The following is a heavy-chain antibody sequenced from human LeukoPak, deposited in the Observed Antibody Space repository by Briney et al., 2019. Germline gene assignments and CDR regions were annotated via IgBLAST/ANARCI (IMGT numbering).Heavy chain of an antibody. D-gene: IGHD3-16*01. CDR1: GFTFSSYA. V-gene: IGHV3-23*01. Sequence: PGGSLRLSCAASGFTFSSYAMSWVRQAPGKGLEWVSAISSGGGSTYYADSVKGRFTISRDNSKNTLHLQMNSLRAEDTAIYYCAKDQHSPGGYFAYWGQGTLVTVSS. J-gene: IGHJ4*02. CDR3: AKDQHSPGGYFAY. CDR2: ISSGGGST.